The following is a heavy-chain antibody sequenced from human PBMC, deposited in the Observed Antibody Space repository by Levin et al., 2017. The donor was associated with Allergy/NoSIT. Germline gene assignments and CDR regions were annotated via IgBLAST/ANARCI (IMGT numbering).Heavy chain of an antibody. J-gene: IGHJ4*02. CDR2: IDPIDYYT. CDR3: AGLKHASGSWIWGY. CDR1: GYIFTSYW. Sequence: GESLKISCKGSGYIFTSYWISWVRQVPGKGLEWMGRIDPIDYYTNYSPAFQGHVTISTDNSISTAYLQWSSLEASDTAMYYCAGLKHASGSWIWGYWGQGTLVTVSS. D-gene: IGHD3-10*01. V-gene: IGHV5-10-1*01.